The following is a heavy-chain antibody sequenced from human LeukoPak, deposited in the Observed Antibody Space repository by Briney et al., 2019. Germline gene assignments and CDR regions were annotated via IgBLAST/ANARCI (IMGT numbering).Heavy chain of an antibody. Sequence: GESLKISCKGSGYNFTDYWIGWVRQVPGKSLEWMGIIYPGDSDTRYSPSFQGQVTISVDKSLNTAYLQWTSLKASDSAMYYCARRLYYYESSGYFLGWFDPWGQGTLVTVSS. J-gene: IGHJ5*02. CDR1: GYNFTDYW. CDR2: IYPGDSDT. CDR3: ARRLYYYESSGYFLGWFDP. V-gene: IGHV5-51*01. D-gene: IGHD3-22*01.